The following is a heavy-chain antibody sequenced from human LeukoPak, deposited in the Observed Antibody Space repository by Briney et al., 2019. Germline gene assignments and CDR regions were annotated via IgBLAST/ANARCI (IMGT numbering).Heavy chain of an antibody. J-gene: IGHJ4*02. Sequence: PSEALSLTCTVSGGSISSYYWSWIRQPAGKGLEWIGRIYTSGSTNYNPSLKSRVTISVDKSKNQFSLKLSFVTAADTAVYYCARDHGSGYYYFDYWGQGTLVTVSS. CDR1: GGSISSYY. D-gene: IGHD3-22*01. CDR3: ARDHGSGYYYFDY. CDR2: IYTSGST. V-gene: IGHV4-4*07.